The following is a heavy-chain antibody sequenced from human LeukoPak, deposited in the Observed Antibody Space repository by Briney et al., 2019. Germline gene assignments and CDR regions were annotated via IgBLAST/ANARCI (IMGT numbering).Heavy chain of an antibody. V-gene: IGHV4-38-2*02. CDR2: IYHSGST. J-gene: IGHJ4*02. CDR1: GYSISSGYY. CDR3: ARDQTYSGSGIYTYFDY. Sequence: SETLSLTCTVSGYSISSGYYWGWIRQPPGKGLKWIGSIYHSGSTYYNPSLRSRVTISVDTSKNQFSLKLSSVTAADTAVYYCARDQTYSGSGIYTYFDYWGQGILVTVST. D-gene: IGHD3-10*01.